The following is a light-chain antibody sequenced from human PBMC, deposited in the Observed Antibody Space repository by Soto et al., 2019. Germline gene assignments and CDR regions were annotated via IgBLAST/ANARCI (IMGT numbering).Light chain of an antibody. CDR2: DAS. CDR1: QSVNSRY. Sequence: EIVLTQSPGTLSLSPGERASLSCRASQSVNSRYLAWYQQRPGQAPRLLIYDASHRAAGIPARFSGSGSGTNFTLTTSSLEPEDSAVSYCQQRHMWHITFGQGTRLEIK. CDR3: QQRHMWHIT. V-gene: IGKV3D-20*02. J-gene: IGKJ5*01.